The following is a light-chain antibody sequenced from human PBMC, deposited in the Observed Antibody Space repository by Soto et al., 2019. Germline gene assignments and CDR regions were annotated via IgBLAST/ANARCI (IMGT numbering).Light chain of an antibody. V-gene: IGKV2D-29*01. Sequence: IVLTQTPLSLSVTPGQPASISCKSAQSLLYSDGNTYLYWYLQKPGQPPQPLIYGASNRFSGXPXXFSGSGSGTDFTLKISRVEAEDVGVYFCMQSISRLTFGGGTKVDIK. CDR3: MQSISRLT. J-gene: IGKJ4*01. CDR1: QSLLYSDGNTY. CDR2: GAS.